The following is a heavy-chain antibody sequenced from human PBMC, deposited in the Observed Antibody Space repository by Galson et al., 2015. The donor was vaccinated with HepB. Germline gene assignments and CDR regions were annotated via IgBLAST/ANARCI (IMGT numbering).Heavy chain of an antibody. D-gene: IGHD4-17*01. CDR3: AIKAGDSYYYYYMDV. J-gene: IGHJ6*03. V-gene: IGHV1-69*13. CDR1: GGIFNTFA. Sequence: SVKVSCKASGGIFNTFAINWVRQAPGQGLEWMGGIIPIFGPGNYAQKFQGRVTITADESTSTAYMELSSLRSEDTAVYYCAIKAGDSYYYYYMDVWGKGTTVTVSS. CDR2: IIPIFGPG.